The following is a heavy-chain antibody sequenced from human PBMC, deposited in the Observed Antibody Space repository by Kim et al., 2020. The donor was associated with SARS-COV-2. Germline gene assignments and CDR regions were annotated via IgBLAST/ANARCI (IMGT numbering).Heavy chain of an antibody. J-gene: IGHJ4*02. V-gene: IGHV4-59*08. Sequence: SETLSLTCTVSGGSISSYYWSWIRQPPGKGLEWIGYIYYSGSTNYNPSPKSRVPLSVYTPKNQFSLTLSSVTAADTAVYYCARHSPIDYPASSGQLGYWGQRTL. CDR2: IYYSGST. CDR3: ARHSPIDYPASSGQLGY. CDR1: GGSISSYY. D-gene: IGHD3-22*01.